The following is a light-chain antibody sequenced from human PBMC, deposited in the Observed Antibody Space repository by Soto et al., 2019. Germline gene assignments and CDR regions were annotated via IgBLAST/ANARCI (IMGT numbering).Light chain of an antibody. CDR3: QQYNNWPPYT. J-gene: IGKJ2*01. V-gene: IGKV3-15*01. Sequence: EIVLTQSPGTLSLSPGERATLSCRASQSVSSSYLAWYQQKPGQAPRLLIYGVSTRATGIPARFSGSGSETDFTLTISSLQSEDFAVYYCQQYNNWPPYTFGQGTKLEI. CDR1: QSVSSSY. CDR2: GVS.